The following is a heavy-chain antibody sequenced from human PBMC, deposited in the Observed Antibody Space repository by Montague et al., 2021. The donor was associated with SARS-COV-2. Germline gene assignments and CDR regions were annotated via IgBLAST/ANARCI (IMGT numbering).Heavy chain of an antibody. Sequence: SETLSLTCTVSGGSISSYYWSWIWQPPGKGLEWIGYIYYSGSTNYNPSLKSRVTISVDTFKNQFSLKLSSVTAADTAVYYCARDLRRGFDPWGQGTLVTVSS. CDR1: GGSISSYY. V-gene: IGHV4-59*01. D-gene: IGHD3-10*01. J-gene: IGHJ5*02. CDR3: ARDLRRGFDP. CDR2: IYYSGST.